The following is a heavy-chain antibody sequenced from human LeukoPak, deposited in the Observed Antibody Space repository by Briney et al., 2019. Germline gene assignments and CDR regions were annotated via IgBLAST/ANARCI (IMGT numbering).Heavy chain of an antibody. J-gene: IGHJ3*01. V-gene: IGHV3-7*01. CDR2: IRQDESEK. CDR3: ARDSGSAYYYGSGTYYYDAFDF. D-gene: IGHD3-10*01. Sequence: PGGSLRLSCTVSGFTFSSYWMTWVRQAPGKGLEWVANIRQDESEKYYADSVKGRFTISRDNAKNSLYLQLNSLRAEDTAVYYCARDSGSAYYYGSGTYYYDAFDFWGQGTTVTASS. CDR1: GFTFSSYW.